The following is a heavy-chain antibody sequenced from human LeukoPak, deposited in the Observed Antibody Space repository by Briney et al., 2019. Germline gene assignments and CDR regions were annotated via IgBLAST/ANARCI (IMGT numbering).Heavy chain of an antibody. Sequence: ASVKVSCKASGYTFTSYGISWVRQAPGQGLEWMGWISTNTGDPIYARGFKGRFVLSVDKSVNTAYLEIASLRTEDNAVYYCARSSRGVIGLLDYWGQGTLVTVSS. V-gene: IGHV7-4-1*01. CDR3: ARSSRGVIGLLDY. CDR2: ISTNTGDP. J-gene: IGHJ4*02. D-gene: IGHD3-10*01. CDR1: GYTFTSYG.